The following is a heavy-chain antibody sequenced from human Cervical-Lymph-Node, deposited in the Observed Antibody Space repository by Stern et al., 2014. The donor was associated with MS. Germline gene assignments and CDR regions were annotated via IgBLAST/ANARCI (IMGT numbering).Heavy chain of an antibody. CDR2: IYPGDSDT. V-gene: IGHV5-51*01. D-gene: IGHD3-22*01. CDR3: ARQGNYHDSHAFDV. J-gene: IGHJ3*01. Sequence: DQLVQSGAEVKKSGESLKISCKGGGYSFSNHWIAWVRQKPGKGLEWMGIIYPGDSDTRHNPSFEGQVSISVDKSSSTAYLQWSSLTDSDTAIYYCARQGNYHDSHAFDVWGQGTMVIVSS. CDR1: GYSFSNHW.